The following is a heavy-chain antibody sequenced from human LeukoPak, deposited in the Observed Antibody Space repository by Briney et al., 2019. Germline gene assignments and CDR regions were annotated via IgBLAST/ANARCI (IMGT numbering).Heavy chain of an antibody. V-gene: IGHV3-73*01. Sequence: GSLRLSCAASGFTFSGSAMHWVRQTSGKGLEWIGHFKSEANTYATTYAASLKGRFTISRDDSKNTAYLQMNSLKTEDTAVYYCARETHTRSWYYFDYWGQGTLVTVSS. D-gene: IGHD6-13*01. CDR1: GFTFSGSA. CDR3: ARETHTRSWYYFDY. J-gene: IGHJ4*02. CDR2: FKSEANTYAT.